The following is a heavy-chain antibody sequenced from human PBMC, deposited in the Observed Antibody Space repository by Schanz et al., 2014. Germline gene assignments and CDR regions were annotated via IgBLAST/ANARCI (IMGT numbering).Heavy chain of an antibody. V-gene: IGHV3-7*01. CDR2: IKGDSSEK. J-gene: IGHJ4*02. CDR1: GFTFSDHW. D-gene: IGHD2-2*01. Sequence: VQLVESGGALVQPGGSLRLSCSASGFTFSDHWMSWVRQPPGKGLEWVANIKGDSSEKNYVDSVKGRFTLSRDNAKKTMDLQMNSLRAEDTAVYYCERFQSPHQPFDYWGQGTLVTVSS. CDR3: ERFQSPHQPFDY.